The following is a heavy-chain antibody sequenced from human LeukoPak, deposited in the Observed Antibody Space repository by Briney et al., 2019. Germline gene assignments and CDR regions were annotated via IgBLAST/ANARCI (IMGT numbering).Heavy chain of an antibody. CDR3: ARDSRRGLQLAKKYNWFDP. CDR2: IIPILGIA. D-gene: IGHD6-13*01. V-gene: IGHV1-69*04. CDR1: GGTFSSYA. Sequence: ASVKVSCKASGGTFSSYAISWVRQAPGQGLEWMGRIIPILGIANYAQKFQGRVTITADKSTSTAYMELSSLRSEDTAVYYCARDSRRGLQLAKKYNWFDPWGQGTLVTVSS. J-gene: IGHJ5*02.